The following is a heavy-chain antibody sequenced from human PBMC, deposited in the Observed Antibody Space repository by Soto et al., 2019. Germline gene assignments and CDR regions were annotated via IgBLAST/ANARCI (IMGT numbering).Heavy chain of an antibody. Sequence: SETLSLTCTVSGGSISSDSYYWGWIRQPPEKGLEWIASISYSGSTYYNPTLKSRLTISVDTSKSQFSLSLSSVTAADTAVYYCTGAYYDINGYSLDPWGQGTSVTVSS. CDR2: ISYSGST. D-gene: IGHD3-22*01. J-gene: IGHJ5*02. CDR3: TGAYYDINGYSLDP. V-gene: IGHV4-39*07. CDR1: GGSISSDSYY.